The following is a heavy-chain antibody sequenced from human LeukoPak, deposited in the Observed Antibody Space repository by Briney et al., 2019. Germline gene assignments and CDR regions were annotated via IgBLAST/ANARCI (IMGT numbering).Heavy chain of an antibody. CDR3: ARDYCSGGSCYSVYYYYYMDV. V-gene: IGHV1-18*01. Sequence: ASVKVSCKASGYTFTSYGISWVRQAPGQGLEWMGWISAYNGNTNYAQKLQGRVTMTTDTSTSTAYMELRSLRSDDTAVYYCARDYCSGGSCYSVYYYYYMDVWGKGTTVTVSS. CDR1: GYTFTSYG. D-gene: IGHD2-15*01. J-gene: IGHJ6*03. CDR2: ISAYNGNT.